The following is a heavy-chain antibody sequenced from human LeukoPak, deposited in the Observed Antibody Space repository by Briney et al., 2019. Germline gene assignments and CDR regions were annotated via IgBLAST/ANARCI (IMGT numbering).Heavy chain of an antibody. CDR3: ARGELMVFANQFDY. D-gene: IGHD2-8*01. CDR1: GGSISSGDYY. J-gene: IGHJ4*02. Sequence: SQTLSLTCSVSGGSISSGDYYWSWIRQPPGKGLEWIGYIYYSGSTYYNPSLKSRVTMSVDSSKNQFSLKLSSVTAAETAVYYCARGELMVFANQFDYWGQGTLVTVSS. V-gene: IGHV4-30-4*08. CDR2: IYYSGST.